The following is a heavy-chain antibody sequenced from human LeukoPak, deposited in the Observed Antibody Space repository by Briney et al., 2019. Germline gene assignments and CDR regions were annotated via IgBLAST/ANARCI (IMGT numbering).Heavy chain of an antibody. CDR1: GFTFSSYS. V-gene: IGHV3-48*01. CDR3: ARDRRASAAAGIGN. CDR2: ISSSSSTI. Sequence: GSLRLSCAASGFTFSSYSMSWVRQAPGKGLEWVSYISSSSSTIYYADSVKGRFTISRDNAKNSLYLQMNSLRAEDTAVYYCARDRRASAAAGIGNWGQGTLVTVSS. D-gene: IGHD6-13*01. J-gene: IGHJ4*02.